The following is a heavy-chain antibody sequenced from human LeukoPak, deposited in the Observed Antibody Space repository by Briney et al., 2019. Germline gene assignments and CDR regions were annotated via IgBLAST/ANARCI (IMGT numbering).Heavy chain of an antibody. CDR3: ATSPARTGLWFGDLAGVVDY. Sequence: SETLSLTCTVSGGSISSYYWSWIRRPAGKGLEWIGRIYTSGSTNYNPSLKSRVTMSVDTSKNQFSLKLSSVTAADTAVYYCATSPARTGLWFGDLAGVVDYCGQGTLVTVSS. CDR2: IYTSGST. J-gene: IGHJ4*02. V-gene: IGHV4-4*07. CDR1: GGSISSYY. D-gene: IGHD3-10*01.